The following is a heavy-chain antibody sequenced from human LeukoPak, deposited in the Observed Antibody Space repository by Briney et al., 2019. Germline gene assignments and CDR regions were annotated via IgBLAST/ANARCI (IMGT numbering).Heavy chain of an antibody. CDR1: GFTSSRDG. V-gene: IGHV3-23*01. CDR2: ISGSGGST. Sequence: GGSLRLSCAASGFTSSRDGMSWVRQAPGKGLEWVSGISGSGGSTNYADSVKGRFTISRDNSKNTLYLQMNSLRAEDTAVYYCAKVPTVLTYYFDYWGQGTLVTVSS. CDR3: AKVPTVLTYYFDY. D-gene: IGHD4-23*01. J-gene: IGHJ4*02.